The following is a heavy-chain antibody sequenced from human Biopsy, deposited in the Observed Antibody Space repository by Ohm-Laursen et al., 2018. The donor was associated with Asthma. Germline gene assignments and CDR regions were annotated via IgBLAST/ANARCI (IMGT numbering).Heavy chain of an antibody. CDR2: INAANGNT. D-gene: IGHD3-10*01. Sequence: ASVKVSCKASGYTFINYAIHWVRQAPGHSLEWMGWINAANGNTKYSQKFQGRLTISRDTSASTAYMDLSSLRSEDTAVYYCAESDYYGSGYYYGMDVWGQGTTVTVSS. CDR1: GYTFINYA. J-gene: IGHJ6*02. V-gene: IGHV1-3*01. CDR3: AESDYYGSGYYYGMDV.